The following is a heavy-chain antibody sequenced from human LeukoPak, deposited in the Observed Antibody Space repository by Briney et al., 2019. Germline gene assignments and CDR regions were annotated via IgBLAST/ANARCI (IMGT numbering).Heavy chain of an antibody. J-gene: IGHJ4*02. V-gene: IGHV3-20*04. CDR2: ITWNGGST. CDR3: ARTSKNSYGCSDY. Sequence: GGSLRLSCAASGFTVSSYGMSWVRQAPGKGLEWVSSITWNGGSTAYADSVKGRFTISRDNAKNSLYLQLNSLRAEDTALYYCARTSKNSYGCSDYWGRGTLVTVSS. D-gene: IGHD5-18*01. CDR1: GFTVSSYG.